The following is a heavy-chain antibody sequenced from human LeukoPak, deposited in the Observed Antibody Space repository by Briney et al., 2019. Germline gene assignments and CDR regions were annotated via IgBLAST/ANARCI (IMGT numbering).Heavy chain of an antibody. V-gene: IGHV4-31*03. CDR2: IYYSGTT. Sequence: PSQTLSLTRTVSGGSISSGGYYWSWIRQHPGKGLEWIGYIYYSGTTYYNPSLKSRVTISVDTSKNQFSLKLSSVTAADTAVYYCARVPTAMASPIDYWGQGTLVTVSS. D-gene: IGHD5-18*01. CDR3: ARVPTAMASPIDY. CDR1: GGSISSGGYY. J-gene: IGHJ4*02.